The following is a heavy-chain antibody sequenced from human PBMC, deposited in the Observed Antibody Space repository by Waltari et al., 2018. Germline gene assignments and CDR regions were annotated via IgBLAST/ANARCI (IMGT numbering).Heavy chain of an antibody. Sequence: EVQVVESGGGLVQPGGSLRLSCAASGFTFSSYAMHWVRQAPGEVLEYVAAVSTEGSNTDDARSLRDRFTISRDNSKNILYLQMDGLRAEDMAVYYCARDPCGGDCDGYRYFDLGGRGTLVTVSS. D-gene: IGHD2-21*01. V-gene: IGHV3-64*01. CDR1: GFTFSSYA. J-gene: IGHJ2*01. CDR2: VSTEGSNT. CDR3: ARDPCGGDCDGYRYFDL.